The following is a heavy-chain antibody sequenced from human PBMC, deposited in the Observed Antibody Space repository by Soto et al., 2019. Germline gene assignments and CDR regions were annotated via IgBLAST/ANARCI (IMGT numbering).Heavy chain of an antibody. V-gene: IGHV4-39*01. CDR1: GGSISSSSYY. CDR3: ATLRARPWSYFDY. Sequence: SETLSLTCTVSGGSISSSSYYWVWIRQPPGKGLEWIGSIYYSGSTYYNPSLKSRVTISVDTSKNQFSLKLSSVTAADTAVYYCATLRARPWSYFDYWGQGTLVTVSS. CDR2: IYYSGST. D-gene: IGHD2-8*01. J-gene: IGHJ4*02.